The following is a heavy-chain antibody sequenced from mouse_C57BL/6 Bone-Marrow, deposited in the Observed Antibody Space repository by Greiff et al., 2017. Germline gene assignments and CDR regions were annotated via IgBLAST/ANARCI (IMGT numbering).Heavy chain of an antibody. CDR3: ARNDDYDLLAY. CDR1: GYTFTSYW. V-gene: IGHV1-59*01. CDR2: IDPSDSYT. D-gene: IGHD2-4*01. J-gene: IGHJ3*01. Sequence: QVQLQQPGAELVRPGTSVKLSCKASGYTFTSYWMHWVKQRPGQGLEWIGVIDPSDSYTNYNQKFKGKATLTVDTSSSTAYMQLSSLTSEDSAVYDCARNDDYDLLAYWGQGTLVTVSA.